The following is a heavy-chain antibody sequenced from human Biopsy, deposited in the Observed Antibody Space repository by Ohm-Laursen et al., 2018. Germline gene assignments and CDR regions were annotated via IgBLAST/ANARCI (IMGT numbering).Heavy chain of an antibody. CDR2: NIPILGTG. CDR1: EGTFSNYG. Sequence: SVKVSCKAPEGTFSNYGVNWVRQAPGQGLEWLGGNIPILGTGNYAQKFQDRVTVAADTSTSTATMELRSLRSDDTAVYYCATKLAGYFHHWGQGTLVIVSS. V-gene: IGHV1-69*06. CDR3: ATKLAGYFHH. J-gene: IGHJ1*01.